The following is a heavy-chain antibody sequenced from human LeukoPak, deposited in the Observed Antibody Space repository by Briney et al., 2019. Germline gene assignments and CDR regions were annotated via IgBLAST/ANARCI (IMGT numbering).Heavy chain of an antibody. CDR3: ARGQRGGIRGSYDGAFDI. CDR1: GGSFSGYY. J-gene: IGHJ3*02. Sequence: SETLSLTCAVYGGSFSGYYWSWIRQPPGKGLEWIGEINHSGSTNYNPSLKSRVTISVDTSKNQFSLKLSSVTAADTAVYYCARGQRGGIRGSYDGAFDIWGQGTMVTVSS. D-gene: IGHD1-26*01. CDR2: INHSGST. V-gene: IGHV4-34*01.